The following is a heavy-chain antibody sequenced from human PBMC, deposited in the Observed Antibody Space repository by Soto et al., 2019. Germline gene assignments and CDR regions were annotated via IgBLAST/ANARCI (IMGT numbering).Heavy chain of an antibody. D-gene: IGHD3-3*01. J-gene: IGHJ4*02. Sequence: QVQLQESGPGLVKPSQTLSLTCTVSGGSISSGDYYWSWIRQPPGKGLGGIGYIYYSGSTYYNPSLKSRVTXXVXTXXNQFSLKLSSVTAADTAVYYCARSLRFWEWLFLDYWGQGTLVTVSS. CDR2: IYYSGST. CDR1: GGSISSGDYY. V-gene: IGHV4-30-4*01. CDR3: ARSLRFWEWLFLDY.